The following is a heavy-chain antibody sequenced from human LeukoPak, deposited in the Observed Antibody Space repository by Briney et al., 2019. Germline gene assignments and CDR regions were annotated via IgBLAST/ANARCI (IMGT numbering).Heavy chain of an antibody. D-gene: IGHD5-18*01. CDR3: ARQAGRYSYGTGFDY. V-gene: IGHV4-39*01. J-gene: IGHJ4*02. Sequence: SIYYSGSTYYNPSLKSRVTISVDTSKNQFSLKLSSVTAADTAVYYCARQAGRYSYGTGFDYWGQGTLVTVSS. CDR2: IYYSGST.